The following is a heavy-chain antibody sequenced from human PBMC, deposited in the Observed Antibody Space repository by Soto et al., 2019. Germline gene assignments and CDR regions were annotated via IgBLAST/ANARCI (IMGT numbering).Heavy chain of an antibody. CDR2: INGDGSIT. Sequence: EVQLVESGGGIVQPGGSLRLSCAASGFTFSSYWMHWVRQVPGKGLVWVSRINGDGSITKYAESVKGRFTVSRDNTKNTLYLQMHSLRVEDTALFYCASDPDLLGGLHYYNSMDVWGKGTTVTVSS. V-gene: IGHV3-74*03. J-gene: IGHJ6*03. CDR1: GFTFSSYW. D-gene: IGHD3-16*01. CDR3: ASDPDLLGGLHYYNSMDV.